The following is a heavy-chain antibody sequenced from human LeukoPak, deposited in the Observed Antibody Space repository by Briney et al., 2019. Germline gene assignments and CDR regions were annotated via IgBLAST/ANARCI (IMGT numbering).Heavy chain of an antibody. J-gene: IGHJ5*02. CDR2: ISYDGSNK. CDR1: GFTFSSYS. CDR3: ARKTTVTTSGDWFDP. Sequence: GRSLRLSCAASGFTFSSYSMHWVRQAPGKGLEWVAVISYDGSNKYYADSVKGRFTISRDNSKNTLYLQMNSLRAEDTAVYYCARKTTVTTSGDWFDPWGQGTLVTVSS. V-gene: IGHV3-30*03. D-gene: IGHD4-17*01.